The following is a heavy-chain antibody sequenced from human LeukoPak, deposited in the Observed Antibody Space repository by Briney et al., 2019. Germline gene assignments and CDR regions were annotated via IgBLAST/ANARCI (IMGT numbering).Heavy chain of an antibody. Sequence: SETLSLTCTVSGGSISSYYWSWIRQPPGKGLEWIGYIYYSGSTNYNPSLKSRVTISVDTSKNQFSLKLSSVTAADTAVYYCAREGAAAGIGSSYYNYYMDVWGKGTTVTVSS. V-gene: IGHV4-59*01. CDR1: GGSISSYY. J-gene: IGHJ6*03. CDR2: IYYSGST. CDR3: AREGAAAGIGSSYYNYYMDV. D-gene: IGHD6-13*01.